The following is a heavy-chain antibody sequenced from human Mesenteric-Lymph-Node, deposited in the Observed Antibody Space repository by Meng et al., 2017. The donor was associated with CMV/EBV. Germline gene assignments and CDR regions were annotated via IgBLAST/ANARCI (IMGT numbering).Heavy chain of an antibody. Sequence: GESLKISCAASGFTFSSYAMSWVRQAPGKGLEWVSAISGSGGSTYYADSVKGRFTISRDNSKNTLYLQMNSLRAEDTAVYYCAKDGAGCGGDCYFGGQGTLVTVSS. CDR3: AKDGAGCGGDCYF. D-gene: IGHD2-21*01. J-gene: IGHJ4*02. V-gene: IGHV3-23*01. CDR2: ISGSGGST. CDR1: GFTFSSYA.